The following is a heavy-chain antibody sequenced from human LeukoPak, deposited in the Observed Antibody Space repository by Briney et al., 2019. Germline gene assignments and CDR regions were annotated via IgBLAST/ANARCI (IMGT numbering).Heavy chain of an antibody. CDR2: ISSSGSTI. V-gene: IGHV3-11*01. CDR3: ARGQYCYDSSGYAEYFQH. J-gene: IGHJ1*01. CDR1: GFTFSDYY. D-gene: IGHD3-22*01. Sequence: PGGSLRLSCAASGFTFSDYYMSWIRQAPGKGLEWVSYISSSGSTIYYADSVKGRFTISRDNAKNSLYQQMNSLRAEDTAVYYCARGQYCYDSSGYAEYFQHWGQGTLVTVSS.